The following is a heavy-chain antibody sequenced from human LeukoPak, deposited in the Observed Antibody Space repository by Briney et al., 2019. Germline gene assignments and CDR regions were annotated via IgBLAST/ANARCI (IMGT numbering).Heavy chain of an antibody. CDR3: ATDLRLKHYGDYVIDY. CDR1: GFIFRNYG. J-gene: IGHJ4*02. Sequence: GGSLRLSCAASGFIFRNYGMHWVRQAPGKGLEWVAVTSYDGSYEYYADSVKGRFTISRDISKSTLYLQMNSLRAEDTAVYYCATDLRLKHYGDYVIDYWAREPWSPSPQ. D-gene: IGHD4-17*01. V-gene: IGHV3-30*03. CDR2: TSYDGSYE.